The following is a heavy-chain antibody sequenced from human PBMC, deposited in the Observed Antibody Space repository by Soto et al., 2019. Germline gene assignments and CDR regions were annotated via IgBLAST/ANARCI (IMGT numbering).Heavy chain of an antibody. CDR1: GGTFSSYT. V-gene: IGHV1-69*02. CDR3: VRSKDYPWFLFDP. Sequence: QVQLVQSGAEVKKPGSSVKVSCKASGGTFSSYTISWVRQAPGQGLEWMGRIIPILGIANYAQKFQGRVTITADKSTSTAYMELSSLRSEDTAVYYCVRSKDYPWFLFDPWGQGTLVTVSS. J-gene: IGHJ5*02. D-gene: IGHD3-10*01. CDR2: IIPILGIA.